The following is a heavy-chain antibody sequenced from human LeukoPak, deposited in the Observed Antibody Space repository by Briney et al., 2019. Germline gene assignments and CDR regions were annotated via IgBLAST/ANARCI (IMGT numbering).Heavy chain of an antibody. V-gene: IGHV3-21*01. CDR1: GFTFSSYS. D-gene: IGHD2-15*01. CDR3: ARGPEEVVLSPDY. Sequence: GGSLGLSCAASGFTFSSYSMNWVRQAPGKGLEWVSSISSSSSYIYYADSVKGRFTISRDNAKNSLYLQMNSLRAEDTAVYYCARGPEEVVLSPDYWGQGTLVTVSS. CDR2: ISSSSSYI. J-gene: IGHJ4*02.